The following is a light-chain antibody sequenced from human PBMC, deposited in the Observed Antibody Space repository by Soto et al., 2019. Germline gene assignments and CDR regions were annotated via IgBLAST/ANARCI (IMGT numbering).Light chain of an antibody. CDR3: QHYDNLPRVT. CDR1: QDINNY. J-gene: IGKJ3*01. CDR2: DAS. Sequence: DIQMTQFPSSLSASVGDRVTITCQASQDINNYLIWYQQKPGKAPKLLIYDASNLETGVPSRFSASGSGTDFILTISSLQPEDTGTYYCQHYDNLPRVTFGPGTKVEIK. V-gene: IGKV1-33*01.